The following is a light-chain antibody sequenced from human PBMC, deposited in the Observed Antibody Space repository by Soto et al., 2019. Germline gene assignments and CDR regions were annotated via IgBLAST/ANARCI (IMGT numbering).Light chain of an antibody. Sequence: EIVLTQSPGTLSLSPGERGTLSCRASQTVSSNFLAWYQQKPGQAPRLLIFDASTRATGIPDRFTGSGSGTDFTLTISRLEPEDFAVYYCQQYGNSPLTFGGGTKVDI. J-gene: IGKJ4*01. CDR2: DAS. CDR1: QTVSSNF. V-gene: IGKV3-20*01. CDR3: QQYGNSPLT.